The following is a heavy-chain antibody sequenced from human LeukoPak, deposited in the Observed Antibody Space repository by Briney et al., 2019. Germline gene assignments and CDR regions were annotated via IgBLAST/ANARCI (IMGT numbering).Heavy chain of an antibody. V-gene: IGHV1-2*02. J-gene: IGHJ4*02. CDR2: INPNSGGT. D-gene: IGHD3-22*01. CDR3: ATGLLGGYYAPLDY. Sequence: ASVNVSCKASGYTFTGYYMHWVRQAPGQGLEWMGWINPNSGGTNYAQKFQGRVTMTRDTSISTAYMELSRLRFDDTAVYYCATGLLGGYYAPLDYWGQGTLVTVSS. CDR1: GYTFTGYY.